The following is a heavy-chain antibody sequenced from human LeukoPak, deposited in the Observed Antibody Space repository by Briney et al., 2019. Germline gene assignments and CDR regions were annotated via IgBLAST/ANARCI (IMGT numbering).Heavy chain of an antibody. CDR1: GGSISSYY. CDR2: IYHSGST. D-gene: IGHD3-9*01. J-gene: IGHJ6*03. V-gene: IGHV4-59*12. Sequence: PSETLSLTCTVSGGSISSYYWSWIRQPPGKGLEWIGYIYHSGSTYYNPSLKSRVTISVDRSKNQFSLKLSSVTAADTAVYYCARDPQYYDILTGYYYYYMDVWGKGTTVTVSS. CDR3: ARDPQYYDILTGYYYYYMDV.